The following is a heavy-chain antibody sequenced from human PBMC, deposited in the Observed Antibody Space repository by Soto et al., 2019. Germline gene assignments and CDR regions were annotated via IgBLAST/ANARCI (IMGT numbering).Heavy chain of an antibody. CDR1: GFTFSSYA. D-gene: IGHD2-15*01. V-gene: IGHV3-30*18. CDR3: AKFTGSGLQAYY. J-gene: IGHJ4*02. CDR2: ISYDGSNK. Sequence: GGSLRLSCAASGFTFSSYAMSWVRQAPGKGLEWVAVISYDGSNKYYADSVKGRFTISRDNSKNTLYLQMNSLRAEDTAVYYCAKFTGSGLQAYYWGQGTLVTVSS.